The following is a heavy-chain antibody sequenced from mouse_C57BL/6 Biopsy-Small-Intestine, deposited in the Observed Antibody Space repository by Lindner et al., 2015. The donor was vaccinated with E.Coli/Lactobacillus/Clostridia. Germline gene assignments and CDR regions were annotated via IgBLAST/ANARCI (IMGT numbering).Heavy chain of an antibody. D-gene: IGHD2-4*01. CDR1: GFSIKDYY. V-gene: IGHV14-2*01. J-gene: IGHJ4*01. CDR3: ARWGLRRGGYAMDY. CDR2: IDPEDGET. Sequence: VQLQESGAELVKPGASVKLSCTASGFSIKDYYIHWVKQRTEQGLEWIGRIDPEDGETRYAPKFQGKATITADTSSNTAYLHLSGLTSEDTAVYYCARWGLRRGGYAMDYWGQGTSVTVSS.